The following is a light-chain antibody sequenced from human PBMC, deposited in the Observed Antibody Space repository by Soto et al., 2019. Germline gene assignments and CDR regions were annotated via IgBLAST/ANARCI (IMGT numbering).Light chain of an antibody. J-gene: IGKJ1*01. Sequence: DIPMTQSPSSLAASVGDRVTITCRASQGVGNEVGWYQQKPGKAPKRLIYAASTLESGTPSRFSGSVSGTEFTLTISSLQTEDFATYFCSQHNAYPRTFGQGTRVEMK. CDR2: AAS. CDR3: SQHNAYPRT. CDR1: QGVGNE. V-gene: IGKV1-17*01.